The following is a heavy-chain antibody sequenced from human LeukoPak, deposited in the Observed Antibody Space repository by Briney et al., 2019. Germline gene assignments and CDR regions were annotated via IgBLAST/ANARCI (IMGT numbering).Heavy chain of an antibody. CDR2: ISGSGGST. Sequence: GGSLRLSCAASGFTFSSYAMSWVRQAPGKGLEWVSAISGSGGSTYYADSVKGRFTISRDNSKNTLYLQMNSLRAEDTAVYYCAKDFVGNYYYYYMDVWAKGPRSPSP. CDR3: AKDFVGNYYYYYMDV. CDR1: GFTFSSYA. J-gene: IGHJ6*03. V-gene: IGHV3-23*01. D-gene: IGHD2-15*01.